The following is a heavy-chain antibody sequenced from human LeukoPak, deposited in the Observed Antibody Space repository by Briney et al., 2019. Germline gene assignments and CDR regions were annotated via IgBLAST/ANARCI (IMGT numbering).Heavy chain of an antibody. CDR3: AREGLPPIHGAVTIYYFDY. D-gene: IGHD4-17*01. J-gene: IGHJ4*02. CDR2: IKQDGSEK. Sequence: PGGSLRLSCAASGFTFSSYWMSWVRQAPGKGLEWVANIKQDGSEKYYVDSVKGRFTISTDNAKNSLYLQMNSLRAEDTAVYYCAREGLPPIHGAVTIYYFDYWGQGTLVTVSS. V-gene: IGHV3-7*01. CDR1: GFTFSSYW.